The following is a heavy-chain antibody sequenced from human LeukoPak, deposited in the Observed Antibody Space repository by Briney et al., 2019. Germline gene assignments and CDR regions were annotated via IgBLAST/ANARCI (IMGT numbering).Heavy chain of an antibody. J-gene: IGHJ2*01. Sequence: GGSLRLSCAASGFTFSDYHMSCIRLSPGKGLEGVSYISGSGSTIYHADSGKGRFVITKYNAKNSLFLQMDSLTAEDTAVYYCARDPLQRRSWNWYFDLWGSGNLVTVSS. CDR1: GFTFSDYH. V-gene: IGHV3-11*01. CDR2: ISGSGSTI. CDR3: ARDPLQRRSWNWYFDL. D-gene: IGHD3-10*01.